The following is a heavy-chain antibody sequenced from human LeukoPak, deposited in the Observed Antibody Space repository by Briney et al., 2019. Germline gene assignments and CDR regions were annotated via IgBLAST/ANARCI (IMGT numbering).Heavy chain of an antibody. Sequence: GSLRLSCAASGFPFSSYGMHWVRQAPGKGLEWVAVLSYDGSNEYYADSVKGRFTISRDNSKNTLYLQMNSLRAEDTAVYYCARGTARSDYWGQGTLVTVSS. CDR2: LSYDGSNE. D-gene: IGHD4-17*01. J-gene: IGHJ4*02. CDR3: ARGTARSDY. V-gene: IGHV3-30*03. CDR1: GFPFSSYG.